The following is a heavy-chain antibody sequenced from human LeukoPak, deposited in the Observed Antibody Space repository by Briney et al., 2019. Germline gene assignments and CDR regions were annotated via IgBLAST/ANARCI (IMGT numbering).Heavy chain of an antibody. CDR1: GYTFTHYF. CDR2: INPNIGDA. Sequence: ASVKVSCKASGYTFTHYFIHGVRQAPGQGLAGMGWINPNIGDASYAQKFQDRITMTRDRSINTAYMELSRLTSDDTAVYYCARMALDGGDSIGFDSWGQGTLVTVSS. D-gene: IGHD2-21*02. J-gene: IGHJ5*01. CDR3: ARMALDGGDSIGFDS. V-gene: IGHV1-2*02.